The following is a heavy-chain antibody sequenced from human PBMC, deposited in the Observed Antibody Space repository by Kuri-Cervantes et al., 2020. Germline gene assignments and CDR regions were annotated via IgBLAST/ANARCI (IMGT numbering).Heavy chain of an antibody. V-gene: IGHV1-3*01. Sequence: ASVKVSCKASGYSFTSYEINWVRQAPGQGLEWMGWINAGNGNTKYSQKFQGRVTITRDTSASTAYMELSSLRSEDTAVYYCARVFRSDPRGSFDPWGQGTLVTVSS. J-gene: IGHJ5*02. D-gene: IGHD2-15*01. CDR3: ARVFRSDPRGSFDP. CDR1: GYSFTSYE. CDR2: INAGNGNT.